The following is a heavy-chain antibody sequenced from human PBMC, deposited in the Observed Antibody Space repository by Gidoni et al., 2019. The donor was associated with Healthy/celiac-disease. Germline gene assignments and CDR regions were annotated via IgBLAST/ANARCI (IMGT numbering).Heavy chain of an antibody. V-gene: IGHV1-2*02. D-gene: IGHD5-12*01. Sequence: QVQLVQSGAEVKKPGASVKVSCKASGYTFTGYYMHWVRQAPGQGLEWMGWINPNSGGTNYAQKFQGRVTMTRDTSISTAYMELSRLRSDDTAVYYCARGRDGYNTHYYYYGMDVWGQGTTVTVSS. J-gene: IGHJ6*02. CDR2: INPNSGGT. CDR1: GYTFTGYY. CDR3: ARGRDGYNTHYYYYGMDV.